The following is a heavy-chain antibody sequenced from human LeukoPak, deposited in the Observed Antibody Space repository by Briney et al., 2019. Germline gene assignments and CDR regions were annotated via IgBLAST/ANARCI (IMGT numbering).Heavy chain of an antibody. V-gene: IGHV1-18*01. CDR1: GYTFTSYG. J-gene: IGHJ6*04. D-gene: IGHD2-15*01. Sequence: ASVKVSCKASGYTFTSYGISWVRQAPGQGLEWMGWISAYNGNTNYAQKLQGRVTMTTDTSTSTAYMELRSLRSDDTAVYYCARSYCSGGSCHVAGMDVWGKGTTVTVSS. CDR3: ARSYCSGGSCHVAGMDV. CDR2: ISAYNGNT.